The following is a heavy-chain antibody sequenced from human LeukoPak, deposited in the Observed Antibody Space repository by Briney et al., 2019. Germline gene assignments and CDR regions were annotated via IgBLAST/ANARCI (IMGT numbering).Heavy chain of an antibody. CDR1: GYTFTGYY. Sequence: ASVKVSCKTSGYTFTGYYMHWVRQAPGQGLEWMGWINPNSGGTNYAQKFQGRVTMTRDTSISTAYMELSRLRSDDTAVYHCASPGSPYDILTGPGYCDYWGQGTLVTVSS. V-gene: IGHV1-2*02. CDR2: INPNSGGT. CDR3: ASPGSPYDILTGPGYCDY. J-gene: IGHJ4*02. D-gene: IGHD3-9*01.